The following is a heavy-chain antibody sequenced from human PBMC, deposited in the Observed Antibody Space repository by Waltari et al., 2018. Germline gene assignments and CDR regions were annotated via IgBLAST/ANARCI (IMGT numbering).Heavy chain of an antibody. CDR3: AKDRAYYDSSGWAYYYYMDV. CDR1: GFTFSNHA. D-gene: IGHD3-22*01. Sequence: QLVESGGALLQPGGSLRLSCAASGFTFSNHAMSWVRQAPGKGLEWVSAISGRGDITYYADSVEGRFTISRDKSKNTLYRQMNSLRAEDTAVYYCAKDRAYYDSSGWAYYYYMDVWGKGTMVTVSS. J-gene: IGHJ6*03. V-gene: IGHV3-23*04. CDR2: ISGRGDIT.